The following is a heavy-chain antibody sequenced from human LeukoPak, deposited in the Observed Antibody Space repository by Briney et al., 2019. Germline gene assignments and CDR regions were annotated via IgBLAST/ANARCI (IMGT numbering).Heavy chain of an antibody. Sequence: GGSLRLSCGASGFTFSSYAMAWVRQAPGKGLEWVSSITGGHYATYNTDSVKGRFTISRDNAKNTLYLQMDSLRADDTAIYYCTKDPNGDYIGAFDPWGQGTLVTVSS. CDR3: TKDPNGDYIGAFDP. J-gene: IGHJ5*02. D-gene: IGHD4-17*01. CDR1: GFTFSSYA. V-gene: IGHV3-23*01. CDR2: ITGGHYAT.